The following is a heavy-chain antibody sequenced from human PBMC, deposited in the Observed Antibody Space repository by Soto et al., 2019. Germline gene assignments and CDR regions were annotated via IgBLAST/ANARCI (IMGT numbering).Heavy chain of an antibody. CDR1: GGSISSYY. CDR3: ARDQSSSWYGDYYYGMDV. CDR2: IYYSGST. Sequence: SETLSLTCTVSGGSISSYYWSWIRQPPGKGLEWIGYIYYSGSTNYNPSLKSRVTISVDTSKNQFSLKLSSVTAADTAVHYCARDQSSSWYGDYYYGMDVWGQGTTVTAP. V-gene: IGHV4-59*01. J-gene: IGHJ6*02. D-gene: IGHD6-13*01.